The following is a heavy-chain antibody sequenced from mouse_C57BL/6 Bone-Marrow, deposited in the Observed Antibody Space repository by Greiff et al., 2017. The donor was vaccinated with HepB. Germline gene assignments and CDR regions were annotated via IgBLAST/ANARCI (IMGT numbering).Heavy chain of an antibody. V-gene: IGHV1-81*01. J-gene: IGHJ3*01. CDR1: GYTFTSYG. Sequence: VQLQQSGAELARPGASVKLSCKASGYTFTSYGISWVQQRPGQGLEWIGEIYPRSGNTYYNEKFKGKATLTADKSSSTAYMELRSLTSEDSAVYFCARAGYYNFAYWGQGTLVTVSA. D-gene: IGHD2-12*01. CDR3: ARAGYYNFAY. CDR2: IYPRSGNT.